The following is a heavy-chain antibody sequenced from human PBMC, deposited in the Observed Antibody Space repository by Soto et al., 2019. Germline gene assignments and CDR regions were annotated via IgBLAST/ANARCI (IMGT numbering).Heavy chain of an antibody. CDR3: ARGEAYCGGDCYSS. CDR2: MNPNSGNT. CDR1: GDTFTSYD. Sequence: QVQLVQSGAEVKKPGASVKVSCKASGDTFTSYDINWVRQATGQGLEWMGWMNPNSGNTGYAQKFQGRVTMTRNTSIRTAYMELSSLRSEDTAVYYCARGEAYCGGDCYSSWGQGTLVTVSS. J-gene: IGHJ5*02. D-gene: IGHD2-21*02. V-gene: IGHV1-8*01.